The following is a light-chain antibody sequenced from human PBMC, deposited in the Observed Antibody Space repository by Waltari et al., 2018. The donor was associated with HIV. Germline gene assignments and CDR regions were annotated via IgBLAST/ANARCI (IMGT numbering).Light chain of an antibody. CDR2: RNN. Sequence: QSVLPQPPSASGTPGQRVTMSCSGDSSNIGYNYVYWYQHLPRTAPKRLIYRNNPWPSGSPDRFSCSKSGTSSSLAISWLRSEDEADYYCAAWDDSLSGWVFGGGTKLTVL. V-gene: IGLV1-47*01. J-gene: IGLJ3*02. CDR1: SSNIGYNY. CDR3: AAWDDSLSGWV.